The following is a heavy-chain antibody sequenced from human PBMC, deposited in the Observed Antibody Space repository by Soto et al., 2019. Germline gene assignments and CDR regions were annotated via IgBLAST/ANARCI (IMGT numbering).Heavy chain of an antibody. CDR3: ARGLGGSYFPFDY. CDR1: GGTFNNYA. J-gene: IGHJ4*02. V-gene: IGHV1-69*13. CDR2: IVPMLRTP. D-gene: IGHD1-26*01. Sequence: SVKVSCKASGGTFNNYAFSWVRQAPGQGLEWMGGIVPMLRTPNYARKFQGRVTITADESTSTVSMELTSLTSDDTAVYYCARGLGGSYFPFDYWGQGTLVTVSS.